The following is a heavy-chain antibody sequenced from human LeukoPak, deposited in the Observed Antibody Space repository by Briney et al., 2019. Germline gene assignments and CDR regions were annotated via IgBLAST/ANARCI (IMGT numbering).Heavy chain of an antibody. CDR3: ARQSSSGSY. Sequence: SETLSLTCTVSGRSISSYYWSWIRQPPGKGREWIGYIYYSGSTNYHPSLKSRVTISVDTCKNQFSVKLSSVTAAGKAVYYCARQSSSGSYWGQGTLVTVSS. J-gene: IGHJ4*02. V-gene: IGHV4-59*01. CDR1: GRSISSYY. D-gene: IGHD1-26*01. CDR2: IYYSGST.